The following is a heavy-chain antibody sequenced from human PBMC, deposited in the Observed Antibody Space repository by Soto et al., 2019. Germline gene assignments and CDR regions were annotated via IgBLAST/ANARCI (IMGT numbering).Heavy chain of an antibody. J-gene: IGHJ6*02. Sequence: QVHLVQSGAEVREPGSSVKVSCEASGGAFSNSAITWVRQAPGQGLEWMGGIVPVFGRANYAQRFQGRVTITADGSTSTAYMELSSLRFEDTAVYYCARVLLVQNYNYYDMDVWGQGTTVTVSS. CDR1: GGAFSNSA. D-gene: IGHD2-15*01. CDR2: IVPVFGRA. CDR3: ARVLLVQNYNYYDMDV. V-gene: IGHV1-69*01.